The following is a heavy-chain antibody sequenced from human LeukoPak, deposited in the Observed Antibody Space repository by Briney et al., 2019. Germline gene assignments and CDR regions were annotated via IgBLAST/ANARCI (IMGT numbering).Heavy chain of an antibody. CDR2: IIPIFGKA. V-gene: IGHV1-69*13. CDR3: ARDRWDIVVVLNWFDP. Sequence: SVKVSCKASGGTFSSYAISWVRQAPGQGLEWMGGIIPIFGKANYAQKFQGRVTINADESTSTAYMELSSLRSEDTAVYYCARDRWDIVVVLNWFDPWGQGTLVTVSS. CDR1: GGTFSSYA. J-gene: IGHJ5*02. D-gene: IGHD2-2*01.